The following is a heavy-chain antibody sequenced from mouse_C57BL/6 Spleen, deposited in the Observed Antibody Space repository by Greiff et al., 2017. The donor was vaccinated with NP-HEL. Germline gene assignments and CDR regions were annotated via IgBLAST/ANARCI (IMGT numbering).Heavy chain of an antibody. V-gene: IGHV1-15*01. Sequence: QVQLQQSGAELVRPGASVTLSCKASGYTFTDYEMHWVKQTPVHGLEWIGAIDPETGGTAYNQKFKGKAILTADKSSSTAYMELRSLTSEDSAFYYCTRERGYATGGNYWGQGTTLTVSS. CDR2: IDPETGGT. D-gene: IGHD2-2*01. CDR3: TRERGYATGGNY. CDR1: GYTFTDYE. J-gene: IGHJ2*01.